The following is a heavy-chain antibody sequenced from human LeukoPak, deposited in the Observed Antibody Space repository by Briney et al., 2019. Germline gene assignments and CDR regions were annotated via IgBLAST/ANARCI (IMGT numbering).Heavy chain of an antibody. CDR1: GFTFSSYA. CDR3: AFLGGGWLDAFDI. J-gene: IGHJ3*02. V-gene: IGHV3-64D*09. CDR2: ISSSGGST. D-gene: IGHD5-24*01. Sequence: GGSLRLSCSASGFTFSSYAMHWVRQAPGKGLEYVSTISSSGGSTYYIDSVKGRFTISRDSSKNTLYLQMSSLRAEDTAVYYCAFLGGGWLDAFDIWGQETMVTVSS.